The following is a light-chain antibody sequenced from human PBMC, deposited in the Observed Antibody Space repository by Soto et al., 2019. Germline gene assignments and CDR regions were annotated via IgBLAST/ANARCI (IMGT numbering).Light chain of an antibody. CDR3: QHLNSYLRAT. V-gene: IGKV1-9*01. Sequence: DIQLTQSPSFLSASVGDRVTITCRASQGISSSLAWYHQKPGKAPRLLIHAASTLESGVPSRFSGSESGTEFSLTISSLQPEDSATYYCQHLNSYLRATFGQGTKLEIK. CDR2: AAS. CDR1: QGISSS. J-gene: IGKJ2*01.